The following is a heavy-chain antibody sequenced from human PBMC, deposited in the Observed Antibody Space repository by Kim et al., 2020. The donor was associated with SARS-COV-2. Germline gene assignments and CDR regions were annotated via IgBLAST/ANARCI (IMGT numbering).Heavy chain of an antibody. V-gene: IGHV4-31*03. J-gene: IGHJ6*02. CDR1: GGSISSGGYY. CDR2: IYYSGST. CDR3: ARDVALGPYYYYGMDV. Sequence: SETLSLTCTVSGGSISSGGYYWSWIRQHPGKGLEWIWDIYYSGSTYYNPSLKSRVTISVDTSKNQFSLKLSSVTAADTAVYYCARDVALGPYYYYGMDVWGQGTTVTVSS.